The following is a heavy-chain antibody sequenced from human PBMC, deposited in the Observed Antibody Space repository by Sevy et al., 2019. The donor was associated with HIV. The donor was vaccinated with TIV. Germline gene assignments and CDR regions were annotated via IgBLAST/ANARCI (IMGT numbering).Heavy chain of an antibody. CDR2: INY. D-gene: IGHD1-26*01. Sequence: SETLSLTCTVSGGSITSLYWNWIRQPPGKGLEWIAHINYNPSLKSRVTLSRDTSKNQFSLRLSSVTAADTAMYYCAGENAWGRGYSWGQGTLVTVSS. CDR3: AGENAWGRGYS. J-gene: IGHJ4*02. CDR1: GGSITSLY. V-gene: IGHV4-4*09.